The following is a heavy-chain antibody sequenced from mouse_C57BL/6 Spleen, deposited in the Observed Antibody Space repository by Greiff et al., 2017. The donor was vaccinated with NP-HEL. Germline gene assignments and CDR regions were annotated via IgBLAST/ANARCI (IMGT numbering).Heavy chain of an antibody. J-gene: IGHJ4*01. Sequence: EVQLQQSGPELVKPGASVKISCKASGYTFTDYYMNWVKQSHGKSLEWIGDINPNNGGTSYNQKFKGKATLTVDKSSSADYMELRSLTSEDSAVYYSDIHRDYYGDAMDYWGQGTSVTVSS. CDR2: INPNNGGT. CDR3: DIHRDYYGDAMDY. D-gene: IGHD1-1*01. V-gene: IGHV1-26*01. CDR1: GYTFTDYY.